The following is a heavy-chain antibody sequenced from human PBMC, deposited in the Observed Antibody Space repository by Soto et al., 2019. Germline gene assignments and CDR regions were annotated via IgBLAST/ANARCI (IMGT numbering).Heavy chain of an antibody. CDR3: ARLDRNGCYN. J-gene: IGHJ4*02. V-gene: IGHV5-51*01. D-gene: IGHD2-15*01. Sequence: PGESLKISCKGSGYTFANQLIAWVLQMPGKGLEWMGIIYPGDSDTRYSPSFQGQVTISADKSFSTAYLQWSSLKASDTAIYVCARLDRNGCYNWGQGTPFTVSS. CDR2: IYPGDSDT. CDR1: GYTFANQL.